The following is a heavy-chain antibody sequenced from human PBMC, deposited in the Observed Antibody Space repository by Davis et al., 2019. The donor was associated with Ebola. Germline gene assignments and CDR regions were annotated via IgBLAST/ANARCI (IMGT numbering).Heavy chain of an antibody. V-gene: IGHV3-53*01. CDR1: GFRFATYT. J-gene: IGHJ4*02. CDR3: ASGPTTF. D-gene: IGHD1-1*01. Sequence: PGGSLRLSCAASGFRFATYTMNWVRQAPGKGLEWVSLIYSGGSTYYADSVKGRFTISRDNSKNTLYLQMNSLRAEDTAVYYCASGPTTFWGQGTLVTVSS. CDR2: IYSGGST.